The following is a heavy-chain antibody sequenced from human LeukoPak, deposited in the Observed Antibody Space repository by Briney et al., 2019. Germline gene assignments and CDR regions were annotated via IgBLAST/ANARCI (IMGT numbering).Heavy chain of an antibody. CDR3: ARGYSGSYLIGARFDY. CDR2: ISSSSSYI. CDR1: GFTFSSYS. V-gene: IGHV3-21*01. Sequence: GGSLRLSCAASGFTFSSYSMNWVRQAPGKGLEWVSSISSSSSYIYYADSVKGRFTISRDNAKNSLYLQMNSLRAEDTAVYYCARGYSGSYLIGARFDYWGQGTLVTVSS. D-gene: IGHD1-26*01. J-gene: IGHJ4*02.